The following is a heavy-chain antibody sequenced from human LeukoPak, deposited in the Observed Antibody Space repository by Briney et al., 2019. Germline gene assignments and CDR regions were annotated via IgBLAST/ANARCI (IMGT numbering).Heavy chain of an antibody. D-gene: IGHD5-24*01. CDR1: GYTFTKSY. CDR3: ARIRDGYNDAYDI. Sequence: SVKVSCKASGYTFTKSYIHWVRQAPGQRLEWMGLINPGGDNTKYAQNFQGRVTMTSDTSARTVYMELSSLRSEDTAIYYCARIRDGYNDAYDIWGQGTVVTVPS. J-gene: IGHJ3*02. V-gene: IGHV1-46*01. CDR2: INPGGDNT.